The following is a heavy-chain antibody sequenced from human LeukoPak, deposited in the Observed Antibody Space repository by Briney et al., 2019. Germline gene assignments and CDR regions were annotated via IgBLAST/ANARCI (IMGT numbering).Heavy chain of an antibody. D-gene: IGHD3-9*01. V-gene: IGHV3-23*01. CDR2: ISGSGGST. CDR3: TTPGKTGLDDYYYYGMDV. J-gene: IGHJ6*02. CDR1: GFTFSSYA. Sequence: GGSLRLSCAASGFTFSSYAMSWVRQAPGKGLEWVSAISGSGGSTYYADSVKGRFTISRDNSKNTLYLQMNSLRAEDTAVYYCTTPGKTGLDDYYYYGMDVWGQGTTVTVSS.